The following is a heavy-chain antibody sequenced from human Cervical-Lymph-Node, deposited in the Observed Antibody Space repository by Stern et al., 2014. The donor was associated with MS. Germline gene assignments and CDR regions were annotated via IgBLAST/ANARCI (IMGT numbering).Heavy chain of an antibody. CDR1: GGRFTSYA. D-gene: IGHD1-1*01. J-gene: IGHJ5*02. V-gene: IGHV1-69*06. Sequence: QVQLGQSGAEVKKPGSSVNVSCTASGGRFTSYAISWVRQGPGQGLEWLGGAIPTIGSTNYAQKFQGRLTITADKSSNIAYMELRSLTTEDTAIYYCVERDAWFDPWGPGTLVTVSS. CDR3: VERDAWFDP. CDR2: AIPTIGST.